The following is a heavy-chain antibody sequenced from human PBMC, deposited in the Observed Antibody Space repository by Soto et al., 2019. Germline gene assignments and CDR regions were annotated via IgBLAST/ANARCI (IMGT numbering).Heavy chain of an antibody. Sequence: EVQLVESGGGLVQPGGSLNLSCAASGFTFSGSAMHWVRQASGTGLEWVGRIRSKANSYATAYAASVKGRFTISSDDSKNTAYLQMNSLKTEDTAVYYCTRLREVKYYGSGSYSLLGEYYFDYWGQGTLVTVSS. CDR2: IRSKANSYAT. CDR3: TRLREVKYYGSGSYSLLGEYYFDY. D-gene: IGHD3-10*01. J-gene: IGHJ4*02. V-gene: IGHV3-73*02. CDR1: GFTFSGSA.